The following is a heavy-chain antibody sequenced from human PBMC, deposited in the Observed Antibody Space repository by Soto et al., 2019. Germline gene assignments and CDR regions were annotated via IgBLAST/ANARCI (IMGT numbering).Heavy chain of an antibody. V-gene: IGHV3-53*01. CDR1: GFIVSNNY. D-gene: IGHD6-13*01. CDR3: ARNSSPGGMDV. CDR2: ISSGDDT. J-gene: IGHJ6*02. Sequence: PGGSLRLSCAASGFIVSNNYMSWVRQAPGKGLEWVAVISSGDDTYYADFMKGRFTISRDNSKNEVYLQMDNLRAEDTAVYYCARNSSPGGMDVWGQGTTVTVS.